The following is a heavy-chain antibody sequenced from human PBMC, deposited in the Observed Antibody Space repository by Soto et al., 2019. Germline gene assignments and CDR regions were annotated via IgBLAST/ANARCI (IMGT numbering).Heavy chain of an antibody. Sequence: EVQLLESGGGLVQPGGSLRLSCAASGFTFSSYAMSWVRQAPGKGLEWVSAISGSGGSTYYADSVKGRFTISRDNSKNALYLQMNSLRAEDTAVYYCAKGLEWLSLFDYWGQGTLVTVSS. D-gene: IGHD3-3*01. V-gene: IGHV3-23*01. CDR1: GFTFSSYA. J-gene: IGHJ4*02. CDR3: AKGLEWLSLFDY. CDR2: ISGSGGST.